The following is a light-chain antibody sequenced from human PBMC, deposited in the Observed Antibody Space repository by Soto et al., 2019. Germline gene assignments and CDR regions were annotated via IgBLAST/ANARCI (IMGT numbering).Light chain of an antibody. CDR2: AES. Sequence: DIQMTQSPSSLSASLGDRVTITCRASQGIGVYLAWFQQKPGKVPKLLIYAESALQSGVPSRFSGSGSGTDFTLTISSLQAEDIATYYCQKYNSALLTFGGGTRVEIK. J-gene: IGKJ4*01. CDR1: QGIGVY. V-gene: IGKV1-27*01. CDR3: QKYNSALLT.